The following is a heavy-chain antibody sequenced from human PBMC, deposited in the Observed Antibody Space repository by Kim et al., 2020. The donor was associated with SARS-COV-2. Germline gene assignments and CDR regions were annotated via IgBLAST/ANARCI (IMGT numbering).Heavy chain of an antibody. Sequence: GGSLRLSCAASGFTFSSYAMSWVRQAPGKGLEWVSAISGSGGSTYYADSVKGRFTISRDNSKNTLYLQMNSLRAEDTAVYYCAKVVGIVATMGNFGDWFDPWGQGTLVTVSS. D-gene: IGHD5-12*01. J-gene: IGHJ5*02. V-gene: IGHV3-23*01. CDR3: AKVVGIVATMGNFGDWFDP. CDR1: GFTFSSYA. CDR2: ISGSGGST.